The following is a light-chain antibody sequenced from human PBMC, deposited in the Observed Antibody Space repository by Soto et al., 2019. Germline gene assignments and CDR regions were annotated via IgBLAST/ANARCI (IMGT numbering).Light chain of an antibody. CDR3: QSYDSSLSGVV. CDR2: DVT. CDR1: TSDVGAYNY. V-gene: IGLV2-14*03. Sequence: QSALTQPASVSGSLGQSITISCTGTTSDVGAYNYVSWYQQHPGKAPQLVIYDVTNRPSGVSNRFSGSKSGNTASLTISGLQAEDEADYYCQSYDSSLSGVVFGGGTKLTVL. J-gene: IGLJ2*01.